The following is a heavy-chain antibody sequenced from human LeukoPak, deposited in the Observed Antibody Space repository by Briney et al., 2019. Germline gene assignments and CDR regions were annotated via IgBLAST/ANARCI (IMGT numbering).Heavy chain of an antibody. CDR3: ASAGSSWYRAFDY. J-gene: IGHJ4*02. V-gene: IGHV3-21*01. CDR1: GFTFSSYS. Sequence: TTGGSLRLPCAASGFTFSSYSMNWVRQAPGKGLEWVSSISSSSSYIYYADSVKGRFTISRDNAKNSLYLQMNSLRAEDTAVYYCASAGSSWYRAFDYWGQGTLVTVSS. D-gene: IGHD6-13*01. CDR2: ISSSSSYI.